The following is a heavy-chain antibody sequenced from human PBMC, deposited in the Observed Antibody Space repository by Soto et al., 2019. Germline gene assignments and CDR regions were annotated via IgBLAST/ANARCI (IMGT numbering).Heavy chain of an antibody. D-gene: IGHD1-1*01. V-gene: IGHV3-23*01. J-gene: IGHJ6*03. Sequence: VGSLRLSCTASGFTFSSYAMSWVRQAPGKGLEWVLGINGSGGGRHHADSVKGRFTISRDNSKNTLYLQMNSLRAEDTAVYYCAKVKTGTANYYYYYYLDVWGKGTTVTVSS. CDR1: GFTFSSYA. CDR3: AKVKTGTANYYYYYYLDV. CDR2: INGSGGGR.